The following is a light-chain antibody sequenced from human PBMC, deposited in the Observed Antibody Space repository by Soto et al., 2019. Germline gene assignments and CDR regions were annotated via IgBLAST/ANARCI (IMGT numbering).Light chain of an antibody. Sequence: DIQMTQTPSTLYASIGDRVAITCRASQSINSWLAWYQHKPGKAPKLLIYKASTLRSGVPSRFSGSGSGTEFTLTISSLQPDDFATYFCHQYNTYLWTFGQRTKVDI. CDR3: HQYNTYLWT. J-gene: IGKJ1*01. CDR1: QSINSW. CDR2: KAS. V-gene: IGKV1-5*03.